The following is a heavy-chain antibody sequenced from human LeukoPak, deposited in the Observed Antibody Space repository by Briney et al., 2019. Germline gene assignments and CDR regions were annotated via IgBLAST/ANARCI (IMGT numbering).Heavy chain of an antibody. CDR1: GFTFTSYW. J-gene: IGHJ4*02. CDR2: IYRGDSNT. CDR3: ARQTLLLGSFDY. D-gene: IGHD1-1*01. Sequence: GGSLRLSCAASGFTFTSYWIGWVRQMPGEGLEWMGTIYRGDSNTTYRPPFQGQVTISADKSISTAYLQWSSLEASDAAMYYCARQTLLLGSFDYWGQGTLVTVSS. V-gene: IGHV5-51*01.